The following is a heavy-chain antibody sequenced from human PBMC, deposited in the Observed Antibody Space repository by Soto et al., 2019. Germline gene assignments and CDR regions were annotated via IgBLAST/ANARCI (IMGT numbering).Heavy chain of an antibody. CDR1: GGSISSGGYS. Sequence: QLQLQESGSGLVKPSQTLSLTCAVSGGSISSGGYSWGWIRQPPGKGLEWIGYIYHSVSTYYNPSLKGRVTLSGDRAKDQFSLKLSSCAAAGTAVYYCARVPSPWGQGTLVTVSS. V-gene: IGHV4-30-2*01. CDR3: ARVPSP. CDR2: IYHSVST. J-gene: IGHJ5*02.